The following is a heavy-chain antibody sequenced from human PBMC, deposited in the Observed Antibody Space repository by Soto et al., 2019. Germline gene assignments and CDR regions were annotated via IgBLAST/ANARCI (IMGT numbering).Heavy chain of an antibody. CDR3: ASGERGLLWGNGYFQH. D-gene: IGHD3-10*01. V-gene: IGHV1-8*01. CDR2: MNPNSGNT. CDR1: GYTFTSYD. J-gene: IGHJ1*01. Sequence: QVQLVQSGAEVKKPGASVKVSCKASGYTFTSYDINWVRQATGQGLEWMGWMNPNSGNTGYAQKFQGRVTMTRNTSIRTAYMELRSMRSEDTAVYYCASGERGLLWGNGYFQHWGQGTLVTVSS.